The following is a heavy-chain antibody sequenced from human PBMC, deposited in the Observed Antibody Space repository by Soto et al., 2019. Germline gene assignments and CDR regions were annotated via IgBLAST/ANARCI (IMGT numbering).Heavy chain of an antibody. V-gene: IGHV3-23*01. J-gene: IGHJ6*03. CDR3: AKAPLRFLEWSHFSYYYMDV. Sequence: GGSLRLSCAASGFTFSSYAMSWVRQAPGKGLEWVSAISGSGGSTYYADSVKGRFTISRDNSKNTLYLQMNSLRAEDTAVYYCAKAPLRFLEWSHFSYYYMDVWGKGTTVTVSS. CDR2: ISGSGGST. CDR1: GFTFSSYA. D-gene: IGHD3-3*01.